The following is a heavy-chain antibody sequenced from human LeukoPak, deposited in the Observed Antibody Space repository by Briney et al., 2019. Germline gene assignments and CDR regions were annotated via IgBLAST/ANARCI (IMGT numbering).Heavy chain of an antibody. D-gene: IGHD2-2*01. J-gene: IGHJ4*02. CDR1: GGSLSDYS. CDR2: INHSGST. V-gene: IGHV4-34*01. Sequence: PSETLSLTCAVYGGSLSDYSWSWIRQPPGKGLEWIGEINHSGSTNYNPSLKSRVTISVDTSKNQFSLKLSSVTAADMAFYYCARVPGRPAAVFDYWGQGTLVTVSS. CDR3: ARVPGRPAAVFDY.